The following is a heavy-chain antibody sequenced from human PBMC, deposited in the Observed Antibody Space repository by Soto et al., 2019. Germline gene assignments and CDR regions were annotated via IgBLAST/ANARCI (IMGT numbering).Heavy chain of an antibody. CDR3: AGSGIAVALGY. Sequence: QVQLVESGGGVVQPGRSLRLSCAASGFTFSSYAMHWVRQAPGKGLEWVAVISYDGSNKYYADSVKGRFTISRDNSKNTLYLQMNSLRAEDTAVYSCAGSGIAVALGYWGQGTMVTVSS. V-gene: IGHV3-30-3*01. D-gene: IGHD6-19*01. CDR2: ISYDGSNK. J-gene: IGHJ4*02. CDR1: GFTFSSYA.